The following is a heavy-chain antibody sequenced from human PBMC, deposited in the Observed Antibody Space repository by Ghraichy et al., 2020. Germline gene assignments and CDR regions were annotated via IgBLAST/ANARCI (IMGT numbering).Heavy chain of an antibody. V-gene: IGHV1-69*06. CDR2: IIPIFGTA. D-gene: IGHD5-18*01. Sequence: AVKVSCKASGGTFSSYAISWVRQAPGQGLEWMGGIIPIFGTANYAQKFQGRVTITADKSTSTAYMELSSLRSEDTAVYYCARGRAGYSYGFYYYYGMDVWGQGTTVTVSS. CDR1: GGTFSSYA. CDR3: ARGRAGYSYGFYYYYGMDV. J-gene: IGHJ6*02.